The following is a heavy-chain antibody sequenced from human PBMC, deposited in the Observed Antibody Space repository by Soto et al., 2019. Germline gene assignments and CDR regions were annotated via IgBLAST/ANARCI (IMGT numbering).Heavy chain of an antibody. J-gene: IGHJ4*02. CDR3: ARESPTPPYGSGTLYYFDY. CDR1: GGSISSGGYY. D-gene: IGHD3-10*01. Sequence: PSETLSLTCTVSGGSISSGGYYWSWIRQHPGKGLEWIGYIYYSGSTYYNPSLKSRVTISVDTSKNQFSLKLSSVTAADTAVYYCARESPTPPYGSGTLYYFDYWGQGTLVTVSS. CDR2: IYYSGST. V-gene: IGHV4-31*03.